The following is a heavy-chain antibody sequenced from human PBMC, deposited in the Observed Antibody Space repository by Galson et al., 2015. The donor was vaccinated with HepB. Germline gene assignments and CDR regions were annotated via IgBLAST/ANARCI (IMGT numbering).Heavy chain of an antibody. CDR3: ARQDYYGSGTYPPWYGLDV. CDR1: GGNFNNFA. CDR2: TIPAFGAA. V-gene: IGHV1-69*06. Sequence: SVKVSCKASGGNFNNFAITWVRKAPGQGLEWVGRTIPAFGAANYAQKFQGRLTISADKSTGTAYRDLTNLRSEDTAVYYCARQDYYGSGTYPPWYGLDVWGQGTTVTVSS. J-gene: IGHJ6*02. D-gene: IGHD3-10*01.